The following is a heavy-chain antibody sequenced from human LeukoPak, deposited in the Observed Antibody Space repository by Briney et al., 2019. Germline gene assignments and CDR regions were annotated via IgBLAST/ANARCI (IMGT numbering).Heavy chain of an antibody. V-gene: IGHV4-39*07. Sequence: PSETLSLTCTVSGGSISSSSYYWGWIRQPPGKGLEWIGSIYYSGSTYYNPSLKSRVTISVDTSKNQSSLKLSSVTAADTAVYYCARDVGARWFGELLSWFDPWGQGTLVTVSS. CDR3: ARDVGARWFGELLSWFDP. J-gene: IGHJ5*02. CDR2: IYYSGST. CDR1: GGSISSSSYY. D-gene: IGHD3-10*01.